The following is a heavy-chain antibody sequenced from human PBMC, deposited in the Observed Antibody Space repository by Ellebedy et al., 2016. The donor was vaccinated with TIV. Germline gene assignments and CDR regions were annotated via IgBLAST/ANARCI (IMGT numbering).Heavy chain of an antibody. CDR1: GYTFTNYA. CDR2: INAGNGNT. Sequence: AASVKVSCKASGYTFTNYAMHWVRQAPGQRLEWMGWINAGNGNTKYSQKFQGRVTITGDTPASTAYMELSSLTSEDTAVYYCARGSAEGRAFDYWGQGTLVTVSS. V-gene: IGHV1-3*01. J-gene: IGHJ4*02. CDR3: ARGSAEGRAFDY. D-gene: IGHD3-10*01.